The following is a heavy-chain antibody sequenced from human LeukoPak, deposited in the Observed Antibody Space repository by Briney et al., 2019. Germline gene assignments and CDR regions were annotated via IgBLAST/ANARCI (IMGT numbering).Heavy chain of an antibody. CDR2: ISDSRST. CDR3: ATNSTTRPFDI. V-gene: IGHV4-59*08. CDR1: GGSLSNYY. D-gene: IGHD2-2*01. J-gene: IGHJ3*02. Sequence: SETLSLTCTVSGGSLSNYYWNWMRQPPGKELEWIGYISDSRSTNSTPSLKSPVSISADTSKSQFSPRLSSVTAPDTAVYYCATNSTTRPFDIWGHGTMVTVSS.